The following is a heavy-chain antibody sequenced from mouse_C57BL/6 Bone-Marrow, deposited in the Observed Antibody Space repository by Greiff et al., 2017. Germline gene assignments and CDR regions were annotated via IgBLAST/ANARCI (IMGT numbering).Heavy chain of an antibody. CDR1: GFTFSDYG. CDR3: ATLYYYGSSRYWYGEV. Sequence: EVKLMESGGGLVKPGGSLTLSCAASGFTFSDYGMPWVRQAPETGLEWVAYISSGSSTIYYAAIVKGRFPISRDNATNTLFLPMTRRRSEDTAMYYCATLYYYGSSRYWYGEVWGTGTTGTVSA. J-gene: IGHJ1*03. D-gene: IGHD1-1*01. CDR2: ISSGSSTI. V-gene: IGHV5-17*01.